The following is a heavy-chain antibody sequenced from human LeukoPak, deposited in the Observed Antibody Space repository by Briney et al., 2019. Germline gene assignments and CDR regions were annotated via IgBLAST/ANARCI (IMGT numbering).Heavy chain of an antibody. CDR3: ARGRYYYDSSGYMDYYYYMDV. D-gene: IGHD3-22*01. Sequence: PSETLSLTCTVSGYSISSGYYWGWIRPPPGKGLEWIGSIYHSGSTNYNPSLKSRVTISVDTSKNQFSLKLSSVTAADTAVYYCARGRYYYDSSGYMDYYYYMDVWGKGTTVTVSS. V-gene: IGHV4-38-2*02. CDR2: IYHSGST. CDR1: GYSISSGYY. J-gene: IGHJ6*03.